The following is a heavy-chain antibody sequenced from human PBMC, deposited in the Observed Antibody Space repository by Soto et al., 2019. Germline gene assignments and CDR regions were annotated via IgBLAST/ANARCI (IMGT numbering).Heavy chain of an antibody. CDR1: GFRFSGSD. CDR3: TRRDCSGGDCYSDFDY. Sequence: GGSLRLSCAASGFRFSGSDIHWVRQASGEGLEWVGRIKTKAESYATALAASGKGRFSLSRDDSKNTAYLEMNSLKTEDTAVYYCTRRDCSGGDCYSDFDYWGQGALVTVSS. CDR2: IKTKAESYAT. D-gene: IGHD2-15*01. J-gene: IGHJ4*02. V-gene: IGHV3-73*01.